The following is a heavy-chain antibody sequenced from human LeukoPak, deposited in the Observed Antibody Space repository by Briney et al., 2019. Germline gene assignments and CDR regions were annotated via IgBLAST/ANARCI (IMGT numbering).Heavy chain of an antibody. J-gene: IGHJ4*02. CDR1: GGSISSYY. V-gene: IGHV4-59*08. D-gene: IGHD6-19*01. CDR2: IYYSGST. Sequence: SETLSLTCTVSGGSISSYYWSWLRQPPGKGLEWFGYIYYSGSTNYNPSLKSRVTISVDTSKNQFSLKLSSVTAADTAVYYCAVGYSSGWYGYWGQGTLVTVSS. CDR3: AVGYSSGWYGY.